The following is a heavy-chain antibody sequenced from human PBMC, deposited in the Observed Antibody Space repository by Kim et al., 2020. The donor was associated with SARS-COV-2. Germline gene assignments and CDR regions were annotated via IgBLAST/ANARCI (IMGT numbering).Heavy chain of an antibody. J-gene: IGHJ4*02. CDR2: ISAYNGNT. CDR1: GYTFTGYG. D-gene: IGHD3-16*02. CDR3: ARGIMITFGGVIALAYYFDY. Sequence: ASVKVSCKASGYTFTGYGISWVRQAPGQGLEWMGWISAYNGNTNYAQKLQGRVTMTTDTSTSTAYMELRSLRSDDTAVYYCARGIMITFGGVIALAYYFDYWGQGTLVTVSS. V-gene: IGHV1-18*01.